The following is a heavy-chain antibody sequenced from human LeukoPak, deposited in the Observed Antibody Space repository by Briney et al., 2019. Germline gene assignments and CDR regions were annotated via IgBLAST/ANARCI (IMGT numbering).Heavy chain of an antibody. CDR3: ARVEMATRVDYYYMDV. J-gene: IGHJ6*03. D-gene: IGHD5-24*01. CDR2: IYYSGST. Sequence: SETLSLTCAVSGGSISSGGYSWSWIRQPPGKGLEWIGYIYYSGSTYYNPSLKSRVTISVDTSKNQFSLKLSSVTAADTAVYYCARVEMATRVDYYYMDVWGKGTTVTVSS. V-gene: IGHV4-30-4*07. CDR1: GGSISSGGYS.